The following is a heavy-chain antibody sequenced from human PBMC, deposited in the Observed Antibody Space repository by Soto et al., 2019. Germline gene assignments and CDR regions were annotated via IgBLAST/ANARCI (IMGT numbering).Heavy chain of an antibody. CDR2: TYYRSKWYN. CDR3: ARGSYYDRNYYYYGMDV. D-gene: IGHD3-22*01. J-gene: IGHJ6*02. CDR1: VDSVSSNSAA. Sequence: SQTLSLTCAISVDSVSSNSAAWNWIRQSPSRGLEWLGRTYYRSKWYNDYAVSVKSRITINPDTSKNQFSLQLNSVTPEDTAVYYCARGSYYDRNYYYYGMDVWGQGTTVTVSS. V-gene: IGHV6-1*01.